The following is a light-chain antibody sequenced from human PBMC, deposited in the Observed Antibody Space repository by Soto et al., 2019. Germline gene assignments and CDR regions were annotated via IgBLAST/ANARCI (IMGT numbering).Light chain of an antibody. Sequence: HSPSTLSGSVGDRVTITCRASQTISSWLAWYQQKPGKSPKLLIYKASTLKSGVPSRFSGSGSGTEFTLTISSLQPDDFATYYCQHYNSYSEPFGQGTKVDI. J-gene: IGKJ1*01. CDR1: QTISSW. CDR2: KAS. CDR3: QHYNSYSEP. V-gene: IGKV1-5*03.